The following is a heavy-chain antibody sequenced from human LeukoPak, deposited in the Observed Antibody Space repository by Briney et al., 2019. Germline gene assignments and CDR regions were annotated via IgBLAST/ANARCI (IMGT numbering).Heavy chain of an antibody. D-gene: IGHD4-11*01. CDR1: GGSISSGGYY. J-gene: IGHJ6*02. Sequence: SETLSLTCTVSGGSISSGGYYWRWIRQHPGKGLEWIGYIYYSGSTYYNPSLKSRVTISANTSKNQFSLKLSSVTAADTAVYYCAGGLQSNYYYGMDVWGQGTTVTVSS. CDR3: AGGLQSNYYYGMDV. V-gene: IGHV4-31*03. CDR2: IYYSGST.